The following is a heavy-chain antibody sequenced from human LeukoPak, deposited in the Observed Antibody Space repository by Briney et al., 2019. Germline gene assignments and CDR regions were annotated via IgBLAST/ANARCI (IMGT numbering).Heavy chain of an antibody. V-gene: IGHV1-2*02. CDR3: ARCLLSGSYYLGLFDY. CDR2: INPNSGGT. J-gene: IGHJ4*02. CDR1: GYTFTGYY. Sequence: ASVKVSCKASGYTFTGYYMHWVRQAPGQGLEWMGWINPNSGGTNYAQKFQGRVTMTRDTSISTAYMELSRLRSDDTAVYYCARCLLSGSYYLGLFDYWGQGTLVTVSS. D-gene: IGHD1-26*01.